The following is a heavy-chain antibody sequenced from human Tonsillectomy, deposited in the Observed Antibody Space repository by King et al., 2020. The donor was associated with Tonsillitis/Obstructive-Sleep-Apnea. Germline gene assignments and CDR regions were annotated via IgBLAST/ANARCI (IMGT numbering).Heavy chain of an antibody. CDR2: ISGSGGDT. CDR3: TKPADDY. CDR1: GFTYSNYA. Sequence: VQLVESGGGLVQPGGSLRLSCAASGFTYSNYAMSWVRQAPGKGLEWVSSISGSGGDTFYADSVKGRFTISRDSYENTVYLQMNSLRAEDTAIYYCTKPADDYWGQGTLVSVSS. V-gene: IGHV3-23*04. J-gene: IGHJ4*02.